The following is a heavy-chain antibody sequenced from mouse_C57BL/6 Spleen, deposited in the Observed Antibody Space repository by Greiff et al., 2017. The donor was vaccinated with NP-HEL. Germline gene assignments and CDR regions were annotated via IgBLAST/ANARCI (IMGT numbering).Heavy chain of an antibody. CDR2: INPYNGGT. CDR3: ASGEYYAMDY. Sequence: VQLQQSGPVLVKPGASVKMSCKASGYTFTDYYMNWVKQSHGKSLEWIGVINPYNGGTSYNQKFKGKATLTVDKSSSTAYMELNSLTSEDSAVYYCASGEYYAMDYWGQGTSVTVSS. CDR1: GYTFTDYY. V-gene: IGHV1-19*01. J-gene: IGHJ4*01.